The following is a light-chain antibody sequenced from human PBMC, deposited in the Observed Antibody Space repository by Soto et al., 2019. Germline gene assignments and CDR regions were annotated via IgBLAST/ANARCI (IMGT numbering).Light chain of an antibody. Sequence: QSALTQPPSASGSPGQSVTISCPGTISDVGGYNYVSWYQQHPGKAPKLMIYDVSKRPSGVPDRFSGSKSGNTASLTVSGLQAEDEADYYCSSYAGSNTYVFGSGTKVTVL. CDR3: SSYAGSNTYV. J-gene: IGLJ1*01. CDR2: DVS. CDR1: ISDVGGYNY. V-gene: IGLV2-8*01.